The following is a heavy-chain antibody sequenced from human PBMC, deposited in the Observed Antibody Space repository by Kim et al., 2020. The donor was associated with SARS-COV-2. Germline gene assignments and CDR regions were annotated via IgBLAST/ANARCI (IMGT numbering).Heavy chain of an antibody. CDR3: AAGVVVGSY. D-gene: IGHD2-15*01. Sequence: SYTNYSPSFQGHVTISADKSISTAYLQWSSLKASDTAMYYCAAGVVVGSYWGQGTLVTVSS. CDR2: SYT. V-gene: IGHV5-10-1*01. J-gene: IGHJ4*02.